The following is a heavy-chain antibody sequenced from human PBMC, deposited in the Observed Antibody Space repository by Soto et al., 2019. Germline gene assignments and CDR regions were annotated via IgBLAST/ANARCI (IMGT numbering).Heavy chain of an antibody. CDR2: ISSSGSYI. V-gene: IGHV3-21*01. Sequence: PGGSLRLSCAASGFTFSDYNMNWVRQAPGEGLEWVSSISSSGSYIYYAGSVKGRFTISRDNARNSLYLQMISLRAADTAVYYCATGYPYCSSSTCYADYWGQGTLVTVSS. J-gene: IGHJ4*02. CDR1: GFTFSDYN. CDR3: ATGYPYCSSSTCYADY. D-gene: IGHD2-2*01.